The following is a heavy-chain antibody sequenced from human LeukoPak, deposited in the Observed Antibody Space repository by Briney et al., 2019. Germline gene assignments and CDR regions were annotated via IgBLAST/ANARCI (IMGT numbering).Heavy chain of an antibody. Sequence: ASVKVSCKASGYTLTGYYMHWVRQAPGQGLEWMGWINPNSGGTNYAQKFQGRVTMTRDTSISTAYMELSRLRSDDTAVYYCARDRYYYDSSGYFPFDYWGQGTLVTVSS. V-gene: IGHV1-2*02. CDR3: ARDRYYYDSSGYFPFDY. D-gene: IGHD3-22*01. CDR2: INPNSGGT. J-gene: IGHJ4*02. CDR1: GYTLTGYY.